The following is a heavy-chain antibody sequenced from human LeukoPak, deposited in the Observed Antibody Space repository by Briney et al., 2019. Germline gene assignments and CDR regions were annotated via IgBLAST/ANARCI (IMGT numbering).Heavy chain of an antibody. V-gene: IGHV3-23*01. Sequence: GGPLRLSCAASGFTFSSYAMSWVRQAPGKGLEWVSAISGSGGSTYYADSVKGRFTISRDNSKNTLYLQMNSLRAEDTAVYYCAKSGVVPTTAFDYWGQGTLVTVSS. CDR1: GFTFSSYA. CDR3: AKSGVVPTTAFDY. D-gene: IGHD3-3*01. J-gene: IGHJ4*02. CDR2: ISGSGGST.